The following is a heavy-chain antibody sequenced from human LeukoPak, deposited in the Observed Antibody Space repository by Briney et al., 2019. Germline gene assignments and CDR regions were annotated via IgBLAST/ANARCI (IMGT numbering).Heavy chain of an antibody. CDR1: GGSLSSYY. CDR2: IYTSGGT. D-gene: IGHD2-2*01. Sequence: SETLSLTCTVSGGSLSSYYGSWIRQPPGKGLEWIGSIYTSGGTTYQPSLKSRVTISEDTSKIQFSVNLSSVTATNTAVYYWARHGGSDCSSTSCYYINYYYYMDVWGKGTTVTVSS. CDR3: ARHGGSDCSSTSCYYINYYYYMDV. V-gene: IGHV4-4*09. J-gene: IGHJ6*03.